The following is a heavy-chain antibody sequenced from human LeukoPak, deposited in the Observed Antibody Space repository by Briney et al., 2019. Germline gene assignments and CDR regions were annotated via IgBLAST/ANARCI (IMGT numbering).Heavy chain of an antibody. CDR2: ISSSSSYI. D-gene: IGHD3-10*01. Sequence: GGSLRLSCAASGFTFSSYSMNWVRQAPGKGLEWVSSISSSSSYIYYADSVKGRFTISRDNAKNSLYLQMNSLRAEDTAVYYCARAGSAGHAKNYYYYYYMDVWGKGTTVTVSS. V-gene: IGHV3-21*01. CDR1: GFTFSSYS. J-gene: IGHJ6*03. CDR3: ARAGSAGHAKNYYYYYYMDV.